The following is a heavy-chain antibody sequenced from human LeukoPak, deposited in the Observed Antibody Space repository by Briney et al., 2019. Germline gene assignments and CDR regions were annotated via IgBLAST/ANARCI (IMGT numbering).Heavy chain of an antibody. V-gene: IGHV1-18*01. CDR3: ARVGVVVPAATHNWFDP. J-gene: IGHJ5*02. CDR1: GYTFTSYG. D-gene: IGHD2-2*01. CDR2: ISAYNGNT. Sequence: ASVKVSCKASGYTFTSYGISWVRQAPGQGLEWMGWISAYNGNTNYAQKLQGRVTMTTDTSTSTAYMELRSLRSDDTAVYYCARVGVVVPAATHNWFDPWGQGTLVTVSS.